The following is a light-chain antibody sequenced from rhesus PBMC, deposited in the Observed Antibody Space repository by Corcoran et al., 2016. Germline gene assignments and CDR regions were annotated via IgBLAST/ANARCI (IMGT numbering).Light chain of an antibody. CDR1: QSFGSY. V-gene: IGKV3-24*04. J-gene: IGKJ1*01. Sequence: ETVVTQSPATLSMSPGERATLSCRASQSFGSYLAWYQQKPGHAPRRLIYGASSRATGIPDRFSGSGSWTDFTLTSSSLEPEDVGVYYCQQSSNLWTFGQGTKVEIK. CDR3: QQSSNLWT. CDR2: GAS.